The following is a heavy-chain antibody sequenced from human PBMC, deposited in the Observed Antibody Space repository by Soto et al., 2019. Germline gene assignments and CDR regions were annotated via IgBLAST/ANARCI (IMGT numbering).Heavy chain of an antibody. Sequence: GASVKVSCKPSGYTFTRNGISWVRQAPGQGLEWMGCISPKSGSIKYAQNFQGRVIMTTDTSTSTAYMELRSLRSDDTAVYYCVKERDLNSWPSRNVGGPGTTVPVSS. CDR2: ISPKSGSI. V-gene: IGHV1-18*01. CDR1: GYTFTRNG. CDR3: VKERDLNSWPSRNV. D-gene: IGHD4-4*01. J-gene: IGHJ6*02.